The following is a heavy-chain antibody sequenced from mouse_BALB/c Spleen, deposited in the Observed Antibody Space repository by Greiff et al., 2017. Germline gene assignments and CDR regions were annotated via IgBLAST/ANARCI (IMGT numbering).Heavy chain of an antibody. V-gene: IGHV3-8*02. CDR2: ISYSGST. CDR3: ARKDGNDGGGAMDY. J-gene: IGHJ4*01. D-gene: IGHD2-2*01. Sequence: EVKLVESGPSLVKPSQTLSLTCSVTGDSITSGYWNWIRKFPGNKLEYMGYISYSGSTYYNPSLKSRISITRDTSKNQYYLQLNSVTTEDTATYYCARKDGNDGGGAMDYWGQGTSVTVSS. CDR1: GDSITSGY.